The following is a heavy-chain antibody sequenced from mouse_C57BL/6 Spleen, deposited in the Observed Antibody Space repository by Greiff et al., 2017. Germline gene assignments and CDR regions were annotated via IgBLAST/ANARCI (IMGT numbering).Heavy chain of an antibody. CDR2: IYWDDDK. CDR1: GFSLRTSGMG. CDR3: ARREVDTAIFGY. V-gene: IGHV8-12*01. J-gene: IGHJ2*01. Sequence: QVTLKESGPGILQSSQTLSLTCSFSGFSLRTSGMGVSWIRQPSGKGLEWPAPIYWDDDKRYNPSLKSLLTISKDTSRNQVFLKITSVDTADTATYYCARREVDTAIFGYWGQGTTLTVSS. D-gene: IGHD1-2*01.